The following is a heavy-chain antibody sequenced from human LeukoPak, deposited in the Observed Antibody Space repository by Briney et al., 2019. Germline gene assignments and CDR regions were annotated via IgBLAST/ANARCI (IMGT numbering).Heavy chain of an antibody. CDR1: GVTFSRYE. CDR3: ARLNRFDP. Sequence: GGSLRLSCVASGVTFSRYEMNWVRQAPGKGLEWVSYISSSGSTIHYADSVKGRFTIPRDNAKNSLFLQMNSLRAEDTAVYFCARLNRFDPWGQGTLVTVSS. J-gene: IGHJ5*02. V-gene: IGHV3-48*03. CDR2: ISSSGSTI.